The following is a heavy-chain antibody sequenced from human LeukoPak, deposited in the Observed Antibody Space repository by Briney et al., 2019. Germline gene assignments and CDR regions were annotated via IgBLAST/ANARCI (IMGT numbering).Heavy chain of an antibody. Sequence: SETLSLTCAVYGGSFSGYYWSCVRQPPGKGLEWIGEINHSGSTNYNLSLKSRVSISLDTSKNQFSLKLSSVTAADTAVYYCARVGNSYGTGSLTGWGQGTLVTVSS. CDR1: GGSFSGYY. J-gene: IGHJ4*02. D-gene: IGHD5-18*01. V-gene: IGHV4-34*01. CDR3: ARVGNSYGTGSLTG. CDR2: INHSGST.